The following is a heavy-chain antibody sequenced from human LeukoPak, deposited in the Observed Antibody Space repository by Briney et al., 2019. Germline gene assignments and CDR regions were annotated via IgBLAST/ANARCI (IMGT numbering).Heavy chain of an antibody. Sequence: PGGSLRLSCAASGFTFSSYAMHWVRQAPGKGPQWVAVIWYDGSSKYYADSVKGRFTISRDNAKNSLYLQMNSLRDEDTAVYYCARSRGNDYWGQGTLVTVSS. J-gene: IGHJ4*02. CDR1: GFTFSSYA. CDR3: ARSRGNDY. CDR2: IWYDGSSK. V-gene: IGHV3-33*01.